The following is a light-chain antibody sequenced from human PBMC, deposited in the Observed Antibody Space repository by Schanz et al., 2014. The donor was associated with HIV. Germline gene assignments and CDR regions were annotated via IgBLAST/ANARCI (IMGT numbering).Light chain of an antibody. Sequence: QSVLTQPASVSGSPGQSITISCTGTSSDIGTFNYLSRYQQHPGKAPKLIIYDVSNRPSGVSNRFSGSKSGNTASLTISGLQAEDEADYYCSSYTSTSTRVFGGGTKLTVL. CDR1: SSDIGTFNY. CDR2: DVS. V-gene: IGLV2-14*03. J-gene: IGLJ3*02. CDR3: SSYTSTSTRV.